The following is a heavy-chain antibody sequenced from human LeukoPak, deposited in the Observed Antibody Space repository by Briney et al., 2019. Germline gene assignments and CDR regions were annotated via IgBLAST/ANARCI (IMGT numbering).Heavy chain of an antibody. V-gene: IGHV1-46*01. J-gene: IGHJ4*02. CDR3: ARSTPGAIAVAVGLLAY. D-gene: IGHD6-19*01. CDR2: INPSGGST. Sequence: VASVKVSCKASGYTFTSYYIHWVRQAPGQGLEWMGIINPSGGSTSYAQKFQGRVTMTRDTSTSTVYMELSSLRSEDTAVYYCARSTPGAIAVAVGLLAYWGQGTLVTVSS. CDR1: GYTFTSYY.